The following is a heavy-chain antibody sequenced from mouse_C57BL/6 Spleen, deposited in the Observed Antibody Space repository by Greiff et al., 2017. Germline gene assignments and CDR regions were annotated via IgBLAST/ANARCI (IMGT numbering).Heavy chain of an antibody. V-gene: IGHV1-4*01. CDR3: ARGAAWFAY. J-gene: IGHJ3*01. D-gene: IGHD3-3*01. CDR1: GYTFTSYT. CDR2: INPSSGYT. Sequence: QVQLKESGAELARPGASVKMSCKASGYTFTSYTMHWVKQSPGQGLEWIGYINPSSGYTKYNQKFKDKATLTADKSSSTAYMQLSSLTSEDSAVYYCARGAAWFAYWGQGTLVTVSA.